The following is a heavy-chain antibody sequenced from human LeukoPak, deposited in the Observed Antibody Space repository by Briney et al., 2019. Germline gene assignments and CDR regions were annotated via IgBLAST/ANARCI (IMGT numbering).Heavy chain of an antibody. V-gene: IGHV4-61*01. D-gene: IGHD1-26*01. CDR1: GGSVSSGSYY. CDR2: INHSGST. Sequence: SETLSLTCTVSGGSVSSGSYYWSWIRQPPGKGLEWIGEINHSGSTNYNPSLMSRVTISVDTSKNQFSLKLSSVTAADTAVYYCAREASMGATLYDYWGQGTLVTVSS. J-gene: IGHJ4*02. CDR3: AREASMGATLYDY.